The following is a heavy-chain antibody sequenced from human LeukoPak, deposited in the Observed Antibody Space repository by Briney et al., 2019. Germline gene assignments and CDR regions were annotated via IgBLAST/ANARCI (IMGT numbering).Heavy chain of an antibody. V-gene: IGHV3-23*01. D-gene: IGHD3-22*01. CDR2: ISGSGGST. CDR3: AKAGVYYDSSGYYF. J-gene: IGHJ4*02. CDR1: GFTFSSYA. Sequence: GGSLRLSCAASGFTFSSYAMSWDRQAPGKGLEWVSAISGSGGSTYYADSVKGRFTISRDNSKNTLYLQMNSLRAEDTAVYYCAKAGVYYDSSGYYFWGQGTLVTVSS.